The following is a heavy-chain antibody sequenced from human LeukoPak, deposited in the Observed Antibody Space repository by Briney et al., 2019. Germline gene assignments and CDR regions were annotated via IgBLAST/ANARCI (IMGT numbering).Heavy chain of an antibody. Sequence: SETLSLTCTVSGGSISSYYWSWIRQPPGKGLEWIGYIYYSGSTNYNPSLKSRVTISVDTSKNQFSLKLSSVTAADTAVYYCARDRRYYYGSGSYYYFDYWGQGTLVTVSS. V-gene: IGHV4-59*01. J-gene: IGHJ4*02. CDR2: IYYSGST. CDR3: ARDRRYYYGSGSYYYFDY. D-gene: IGHD3-10*01. CDR1: GGSISSYY.